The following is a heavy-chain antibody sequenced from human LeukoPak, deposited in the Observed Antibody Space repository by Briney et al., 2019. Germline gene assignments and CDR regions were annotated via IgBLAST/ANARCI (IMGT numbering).Heavy chain of an antibody. V-gene: IGHV3-21*01. CDR3: ARGHAVFDY. J-gene: IGHJ4*02. Sequence: GGSLRLPCAASGFTFSSYTMNWVRQAPGKGLEWVSSITSSSSYIYSTDSVKGRFTISRDNAKNSLFLQMNSLRAEDTAVYFCARGHAVFDYWGQGTLVTVSS. D-gene: IGHD6-19*01. CDR2: ITSSSSYI. CDR1: GFTFSSYT.